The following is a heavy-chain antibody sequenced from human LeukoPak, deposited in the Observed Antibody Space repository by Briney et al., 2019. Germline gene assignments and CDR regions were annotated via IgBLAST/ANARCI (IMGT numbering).Heavy chain of an antibody. Sequence: ASVKVSCKASGYTFTGYYRHWVRQAPGQGLEWMGWINPNSGGTNYAQKFQGRVTMTRDTSISTAYMELSRLRSDDTAVYYCARDEVLLWFGELGVKAFDYWGQGTLLTVSS. D-gene: IGHD3-10*01. CDR3: ARDEVLLWFGELGVKAFDY. CDR1: GYTFTGYY. J-gene: IGHJ4*02. V-gene: IGHV1-2*02. CDR2: INPNSGGT.